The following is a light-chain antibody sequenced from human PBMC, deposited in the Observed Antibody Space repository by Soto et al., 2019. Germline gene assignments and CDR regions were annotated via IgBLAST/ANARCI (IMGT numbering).Light chain of an antibody. CDR3: ATWDDSLSGWV. CDR2: RNN. J-gene: IGLJ3*02. V-gene: IGLV1-47*01. CDR1: SSDIGSNY. Sequence: QTVVTQPPSASGTPGQRVTISCSGSSSDIGSNYVYWYQQLPGTAPKLLIYRNNQRPSGVPDRFSGSKSGTSASLAIRGLRSEDEADYYCATWDDSLSGWVFGGGTKVTVL.